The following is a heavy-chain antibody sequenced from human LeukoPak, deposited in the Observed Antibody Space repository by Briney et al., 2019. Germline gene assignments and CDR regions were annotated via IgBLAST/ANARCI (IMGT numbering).Heavy chain of an antibody. CDR3: ARRGGSYLSFDY. CDR1: GGSFSGYY. V-gene: IGHV4-34*01. Sequence: PSETLSLTCAVYGGSFSGYYWSWIRQPPGNGLEWIGEINHSGSTNYNPSLKSRVTISVDTSKNQFSLKLSSVTAADTAVYYCARRGGSYLSFDYWGQGTLVTVSS. D-gene: IGHD1-26*01. J-gene: IGHJ4*02. CDR2: INHSGST.